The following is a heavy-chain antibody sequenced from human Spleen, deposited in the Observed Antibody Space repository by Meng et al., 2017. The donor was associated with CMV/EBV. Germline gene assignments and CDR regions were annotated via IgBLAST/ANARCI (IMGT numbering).Heavy chain of an antibody. CDR3: ARDHRGDYVDY. Sequence: CTFSGGSLSSGGSSWTWIRQHPGKGLEWIGYISYSGSPYCNPSLKSRVTISVDTSKNQFSLKLSSLTAADTAIYYCARDHRGDYVDYWGQGTLVTVSS. J-gene: IGHJ4*02. CDR1: GGSLSSGGSS. V-gene: IGHV4-31*03. CDR2: ISYSGSP. D-gene: IGHD4-17*01.